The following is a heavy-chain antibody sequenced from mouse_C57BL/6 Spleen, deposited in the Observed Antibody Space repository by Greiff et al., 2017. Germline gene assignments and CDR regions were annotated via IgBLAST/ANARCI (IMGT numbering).Heavy chain of an antibody. CDR2: ISSGSSTI. V-gene: IGHV5-17*01. J-gene: IGHJ4*01. CDR1: GFTFSDYG. CDR3: AGRGGDYAMDY. Sequence: EVQLVESGGGLVKPGGSLKLSCAASGFTFSDYGMHWVRQAPEKGLEWVAYISSGSSTINYADTVKGRVTLSRDNAKNTLCLQMTSVRAEDTAMSYCAGRGGDYAMDYWGQGTSVTVSS.